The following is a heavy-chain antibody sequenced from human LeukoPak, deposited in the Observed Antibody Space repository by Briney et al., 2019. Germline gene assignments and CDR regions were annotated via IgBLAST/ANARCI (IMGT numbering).Heavy chain of an antibody. D-gene: IGHD1-26*01. CDR3: ARDRAGTYGGAFDV. CDR1: GFSLREYA. CDR2: MPFEGSNK. J-gene: IGHJ3*01. Sequence: GGSLRLSCAVSGFSLREYAIRWVRQAPGRGLEWVALMPFEGSNKFYADSVKGRFSISSDISKNTLFLHLHRVRPDDTAVYFCARDRAGTYGGAFDVWGHGTLVTVS. V-gene: IGHV3-30*04.